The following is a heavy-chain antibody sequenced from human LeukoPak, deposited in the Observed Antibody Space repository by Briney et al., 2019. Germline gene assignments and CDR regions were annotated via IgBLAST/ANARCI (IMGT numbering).Heavy chain of an antibody. Sequence: PSETLSLTCTVSGGSVSSSYWSWIRQPPGKGVEWIGYIYNSGSTNYNPSLKSRVTTSVDTSKNQFSLKLSSVTAADTAVYYCAREGSGSYYNWFDPWGQGTLVTVSS. D-gene: IGHD3-10*01. CDR2: IYNSGST. J-gene: IGHJ5*02. CDR3: AREGSGSYYNWFDP. V-gene: IGHV4-59*02. CDR1: GGSVSSSY.